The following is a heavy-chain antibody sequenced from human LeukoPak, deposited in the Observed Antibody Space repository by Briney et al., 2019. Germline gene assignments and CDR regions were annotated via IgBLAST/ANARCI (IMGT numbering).Heavy chain of an antibody. V-gene: IGHV4-4*02. CDR1: GGSFSSNKW. D-gene: IGHD3-3*01. CDR3: ARGPLYYDFWSGLGHNWFDP. J-gene: IGHJ5*02. Sequence: SETLSLTCAVSGGSFSSNKWWSWVRQPPGKGLEWIGEINHSESTNYNPSLKSRVTISVDTSKNQFSLKLSSVTAADTAVYYCARGPLYYDFWSGLGHNWFDPWGQGTLVTVSS. CDR2: INHSEST.